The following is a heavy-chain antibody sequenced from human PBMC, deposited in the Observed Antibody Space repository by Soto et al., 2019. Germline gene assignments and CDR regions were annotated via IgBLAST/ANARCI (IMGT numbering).Heavy chain of an antibody. D-gene: IGHD2-2*01. Sequence: QVQLVQSGAEVKKPGSSVKVSCKASGGTFSSYAISWVRQAPGQGLEWMGGIIPIFGTANYAQKFQGRVTITPDESTGTVNMALSSVRSEDTAVYYCARWGDIVVVPAAITHYDYYGMDVWGQGTTVTVSS. J-gene: IGHJ6*02. CDR1: GGTFSSYA. CDR3: ARWGDIVVVPAAITHYDYYGMDV. V-gene: IGHV1-69*01. CDR2: IIPIFGTA.